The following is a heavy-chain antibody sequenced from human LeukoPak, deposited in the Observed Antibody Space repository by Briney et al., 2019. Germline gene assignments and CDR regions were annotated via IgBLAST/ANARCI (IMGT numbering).Heavy chain of an antibody. J-gene: IGHJ4*02. CDR1: GFTFSSYA. CDR2: INDRGDNT. D-gene: IGHD1-7*01. Sequence: AGGSLRLSCAASGFTFSSYAMTWVRQAPEKGLAWVSAINDRGDNTYYADSVKGRFTISRDNSKNTVHLQMNSLRAEDTAVYYCAKGYRGNYDYWGQGTLVTVSS. V-gene: IGHV3-23*01. CDR3: AKGYRGNYDY.